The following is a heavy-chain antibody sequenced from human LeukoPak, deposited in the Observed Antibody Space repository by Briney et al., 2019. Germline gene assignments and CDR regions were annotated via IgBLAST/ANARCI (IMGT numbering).Heavy chain of an antibody. D-gene: IGHD1-26*01. CDR2: ILTSGTT. CDR3: ARLRVSGSYLYYFDY. J-gene: IGHJ4*02. Sequence: PSETLSLTCTVYNGSISSYHWSWVRQPPGKGLEWIGYILTSGTTNYNPSLKSRLTISVDTSKNQFTLKLSSVTAADTAVYYCARLRVSGSYLYYFDYWGQGTLVTVSS. V-gene: IGHV4-4*09. CDR1: NGSISSYH.